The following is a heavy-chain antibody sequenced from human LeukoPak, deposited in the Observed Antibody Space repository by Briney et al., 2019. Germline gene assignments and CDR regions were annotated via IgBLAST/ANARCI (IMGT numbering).Heavy chain of an antibody. D-gene: IGHD3-22*01. CDR1: GFTLSSYA. V-gene: IGHV3-23*01. Sequence: PGGSLRLSCAASGFTLSSYAMSWVRQAPGKGLEWVSAISGSGGSTYYADSVKGRFTISRDNSKNTLYLQMNSLRAEDTAVYYCAKDPTTYYYDSSGRDHFDYWGQGTLVTVSS. J-gene: IGHJ4*02. CDR2: ISGSGGST. CDR3: AKDPTTYYYDSSGRDHFDY.